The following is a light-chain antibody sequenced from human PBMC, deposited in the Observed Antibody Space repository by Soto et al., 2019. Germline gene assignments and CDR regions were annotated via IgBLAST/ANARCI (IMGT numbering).Light chain of an antibody. V-gene: IGKV4-1*01. J-gene: IGKJ1*01. CDR3: QQYYSTPPWT. Sequence: DIVMTQSPDSLAVSLGERATINCKSSQSVLYSSNNKNYLAWYQQKPGQPPKLLIYWASTRESGVPDRFSGSGSGTDFTLTILSLQAEDVAVYYCQQYYSTPPWTFGQGTKVEIK. CDR1: QSVLYSSNNKNY. CDR2: WAS.